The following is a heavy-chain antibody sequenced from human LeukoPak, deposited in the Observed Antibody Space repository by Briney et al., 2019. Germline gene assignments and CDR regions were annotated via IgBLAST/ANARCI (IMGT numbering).Heavy chain of an antibody. D-gene: IGHD5-18*01. V-gene: IGHV4-39*07. J-gene: IGHJ4*02. CDR3: ARDSSYSYAVDY. Sequence: PSETLSLTCTVSGGSISSSSYYWGWIRQPPGKGLEWIGSIYYSGSTYYNPSLKSRVTISVDTSKNQFSLKLSSVTAADTAVYYCARDSSYSYAVDYWGQGTLVTVSS. CDR2: IYYSGST. CDR1: GGSISSSSYY.